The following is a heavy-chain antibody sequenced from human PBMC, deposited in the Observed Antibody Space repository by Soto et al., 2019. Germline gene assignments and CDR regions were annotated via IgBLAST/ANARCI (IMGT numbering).Heavy chain of an antibody. CDR2: IIPIFGTA. Sequence: GASVKVSCKASGGTFSSYAISWVRQAPGQGLEWMGGIIPIFGTANYAQKFQGRVTITADKSTSTAYMELSSLRSEDTAVYYCARVPSGQGTYYYYGMDVWGQGTTVTVSS. D-gene: IGHD1-1*01. CDR1: GGTFSSYA. CDR3: ARVPSGQGTYYYYGMDV. J-gene: IGHJ6*02. V-gene: IGHV1-69*06.